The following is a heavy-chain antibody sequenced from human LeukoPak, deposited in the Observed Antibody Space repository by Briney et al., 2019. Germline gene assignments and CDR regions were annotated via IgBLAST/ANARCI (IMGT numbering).Heavy chain of an antibody. CDR2: ISDSFRIT. CDR1: GFPFSSYA. J-gene: IGHJ4*02. V-gene: IGHV3-23*01. Sequence: PGASLRLSCAASGFPFSSYAMSWVRQPPGKGLECVSTISDSFRITDDADSVKGRFTISRDNSKNTLYLQMNTLRAEDMAVYYCAKRHGDYFDYWGQGTLVTVSS. D-gene: IGHD4-17*01. CDR3: AKRHGDYFDY.